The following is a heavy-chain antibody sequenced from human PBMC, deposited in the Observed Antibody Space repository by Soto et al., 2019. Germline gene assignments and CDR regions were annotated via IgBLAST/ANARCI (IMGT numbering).Heavy chain of an antibody. CDR2: ISSSSSYI. CDR3: GRGSSFEGVWFDP. J-gene: IGHJ5*02. Sequence: EVQLVESGGGLVKPGGSLRLSCAASGFTFSSYSMNWVRQAPGKGLEWVSSISSSSSYIYYADSVKGRFTISRDNAKNSLYLQMSSLRAEDTAVYYCGRGSSFEGVWFDPWGQGTLVTVSS. D-gene: IGHD6-6*01. CDR1: GFTFSSYS. V-gene: IGHV3-21*01.